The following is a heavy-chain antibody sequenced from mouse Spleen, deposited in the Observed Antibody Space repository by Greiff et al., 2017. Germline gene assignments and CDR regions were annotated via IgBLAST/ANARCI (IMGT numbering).Heavy chain of an antibody. J-gene: IGHJ4*01. Sequence: GGGLVQPKGSLKLSCAASGFSFNTYAMNWVRQAPGKGLEWVARIRSKSNNYATYYADSVKDRFTISRDDSESMLYLQMNNLKTEDTAMYYCVRHLTGTGYAMDYWGQGTSVTVSS. D-gene: IGHD4-1*01. CDR1: GFSFNTYA. V-gene: IGHV10-1*01. CDR2: IRSKSNNYAT. CDR3: VRHLTGTGYAMDY.